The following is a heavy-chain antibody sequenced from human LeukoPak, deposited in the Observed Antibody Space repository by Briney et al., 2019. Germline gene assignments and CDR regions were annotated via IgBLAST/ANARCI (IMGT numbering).Heavy chain of an antibody. J-gene: IGHJ4*02. CDR3: ARDTGGFDF. Sequence: GGSLRLSCAASGFPVSNNYMTWVRQAPGKGLEWVSVIYSDGRTYYADSVKGRFDISRDNSKNTLYLQMNSLRPKDTAVYYCARDTGGFDFWGQGTLVTVS. D-gene: IGHD3-16*01. V-gene: IGHV3-53*01. CDR2: IYSDGRT. CDR1: GFPVSNNY.